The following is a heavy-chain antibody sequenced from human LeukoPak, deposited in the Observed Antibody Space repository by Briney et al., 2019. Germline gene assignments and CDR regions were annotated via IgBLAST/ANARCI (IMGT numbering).Heavy chain of an antibody. CDR3: AATDYGDYV. V-gene: IGHV3-74*01. CDR2: INSDGSST. Sequence: GGSLRLSCAASGFTFSSYWMHWVRQAPGKGLVWVSRINSDGSSTSYADSVKGRFTISRDNSKNTLYLQMNSLRAGDTAVYYCAATDYGDYVWGQGTLVTVSS. D-gene: IGHD4-17*01. CDR1: GFTFSSYW. J-gene: IGHJ4*02.